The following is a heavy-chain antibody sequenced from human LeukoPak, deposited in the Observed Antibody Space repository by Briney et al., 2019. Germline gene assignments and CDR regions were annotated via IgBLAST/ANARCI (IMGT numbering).Heavy chain of an antibody. V-gene: IGHV3-30*04. D-gene: IGHD3-3*01. CDR1: GFTFNTYT. Sequence: GGSLRLSCAASGFTFNTYTMNWVRQAPGKGLEWVAVISYDGSNKYYADSVKGRFTISRDNSKNTLYLQMNSLRAEDTAVYYCARGDYDFWSAPGLYWGQGTLVTVSS. J-gene: IGHJ4*02. CDR3: ARGDYDFWSAPGLY. CDR2: ISYDGSNK.